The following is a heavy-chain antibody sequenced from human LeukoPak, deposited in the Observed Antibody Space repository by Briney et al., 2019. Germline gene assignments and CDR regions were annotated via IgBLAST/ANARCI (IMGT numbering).Heavy chain of an antibody. CDR2: INHSGST. J-gene: IGHJ4*02. V-gene: IGHV4-34*01. D-gene: IGHD4-17*01. CDR3: ARGKTVTIHY. CDR1: GGSFSGYY. Sequence: SETLSLTCAVYGGSFSGYYWSWIRQPPGKGLEWIGEINHSGSTNYNPSLKSRVTISVDTSKNQFSLKLSSVTAADTAVYYCARGKTVTIHYWGQGTLATVSS.